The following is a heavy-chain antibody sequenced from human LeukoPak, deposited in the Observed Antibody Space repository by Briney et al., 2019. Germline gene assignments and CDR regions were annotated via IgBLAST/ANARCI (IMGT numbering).Heavy chain of an antibody. J-gene: IGHJ3*01. CDR2: IYYSGST. Sequence: SETLSLTCTVSGGSISSSSYYWGWIRQPPGKGLEWIGSIYYSGSTYYNPSLKSRVTISVDTSNKQFSLRLTSVNAADTAVYYCARENYYESSGYHGAFDLWGQGTMVTVSS. CDR1: GGSISSSSYY. D-gene: IGHD3-22*01. V-gene: IGHV4-39*07. CDR3: ARENYYESSGYHGAFDL.